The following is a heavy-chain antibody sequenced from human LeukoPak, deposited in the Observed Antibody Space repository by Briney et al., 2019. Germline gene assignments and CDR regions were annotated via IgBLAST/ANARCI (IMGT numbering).Heavy chain of an antibody. CDR2: IIPILGIA. CDR3: ARTKNDDILTGYSNYYYGMDV. CDR1: GGTFSSYA. V-gene: IGHV1-69*04. Sequence: ASVKVSCKASGGTFSSYAIGWVRQAPGQGLEWMGRIIPILGIANYAQKFQGRVTITADKSTSTAYMELSSLRSEDTAVYYCARTKNDDILTGYSNYYYGMDVWGQGTTVTVSS. J-gene: IGHJ6*02. D-gene: IGHD3-9*01.